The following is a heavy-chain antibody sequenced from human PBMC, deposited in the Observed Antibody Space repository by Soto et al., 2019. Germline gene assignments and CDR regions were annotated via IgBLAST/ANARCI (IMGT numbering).Heavy chain of an antibody. CDR1: GFTFSSYA. J-gene: IGHJ4*02. CDR3: ARLKYCTNGVCSASALDY. Sequence: GGSLRLSCAASGFTFSSYAMSWVRQAPGKGLEWVSGFGGSGGSTYYVDSVKGRFTISRNNSKNTVYLQMKRLRAEDTAVYYCARLKYCTNGVCSASALDYWGQGTLVTVSS. D-gene: IGHD2-8*01. V-gene: IGHV3-23*01. CDR2: FGGSGGST.